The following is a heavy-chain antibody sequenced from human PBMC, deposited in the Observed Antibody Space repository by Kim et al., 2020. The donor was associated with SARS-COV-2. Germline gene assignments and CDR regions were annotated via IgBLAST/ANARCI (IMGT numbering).Heavy chain of an antibody. CDR2: ISTVGRSA. Sequence: GGSLRLSCVASGFDFSSYAMHWVRRPPGKGLEWVAIISTVGRSAYPDSVKGRFTISRENSKNALFLQMNSLRPEDTAVYYCAREWADYDSSGYDYWGQGTLVTVSS. J-gene: IGHJ4*02. CDR3: AREWADYDSSGYDY. D-gene: IGHD3-22*01. CDR1: GFDFSSYA. V-gene: IGHV3-30*04.